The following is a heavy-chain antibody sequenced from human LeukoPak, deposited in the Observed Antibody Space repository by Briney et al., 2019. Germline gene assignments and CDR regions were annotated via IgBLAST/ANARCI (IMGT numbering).Heavy chain of an antibody. J-gene: IGHJ4*02. D-gene: IGHD6-19*01. CDR1: GFTFSSYE. V-gene: IGHV3-21*01. Sequence: GGSLRLSCAASGFTFSSYEMNWVRQAPGKGLEWVSSISSSSSSIYYSDSVKGRFTVSRDNAKSSLFLQMNSLRDEDTAVYYCAGSLRGGGWYMCWGQGTLVTVSS. CDR3: AGSLRGGGWYMC. CDR2: ISSSSSSI.